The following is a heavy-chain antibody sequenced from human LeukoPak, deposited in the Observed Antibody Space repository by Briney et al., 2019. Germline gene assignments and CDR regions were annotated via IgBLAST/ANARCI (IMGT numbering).Heavy chain of an antibody. D-gene: IGHD6-13*01. V-gene: IGHV4-34*01. CDR2: INHSGST. Sequence: SETLSLTCAVYGGSSSGYYWSWIRQPPGKGLEWIGEINHSGSTNYNPSLKSRVTISVDTSKNQFSLKLSSVTAADTAVYYCARGRTRAAAGVLDYWGQGTLVTVSS. CDR1: GGSSSGYY. J-gene: IGHJ4*02. CDR3: ARGRTRAAAGVLDY.